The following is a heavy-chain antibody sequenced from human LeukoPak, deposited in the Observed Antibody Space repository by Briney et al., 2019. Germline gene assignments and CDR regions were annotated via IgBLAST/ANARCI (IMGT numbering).Heavy chain of an antibody. D-gene: IGHD2-15*01. CDR3: AARSGPGVH. J-gene: IGHJ4*02. Sequence: SETLSLTCTVSGYSISSGYYWGWIRQPPGKGLEWIGSIYHSGSTYYNPSLKSRVTISVDTSKNQFSLKLSSVTAADTAVYYCAARSGPGVHWGQGTLVTVSS. CDR1: GYSISSGYY. V-gene: IGHV4-38-2*02. CDR2: IYHSGST.